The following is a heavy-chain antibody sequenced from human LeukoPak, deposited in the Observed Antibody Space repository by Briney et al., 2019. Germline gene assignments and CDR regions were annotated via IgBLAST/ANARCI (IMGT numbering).Heavy chain of an antibody. CDR2: IYDSGST. J-gene: IGHJ6*02. D-gene: IGHD1-1*01. CDR3: ARVGGTNYYYYGMDV. CDR1: GGSFSGYY. Sequence: SETLSLTCAVYGGSFSGYYWSWIRQPPGKGLEWIGYIYDSGSTNYNPSLKSRVTISVDTSKNQFSLKLSSVTAADTAVYYCARVGGTNYYYYGMDVWGQGTTVTVSS. V-gene: IGHV4-59*01.